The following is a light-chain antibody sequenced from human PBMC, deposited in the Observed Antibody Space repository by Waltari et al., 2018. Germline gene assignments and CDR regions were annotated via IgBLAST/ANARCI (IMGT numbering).Light chain of an antibody. CDR1: SDVGNYHL. CDR2: GAT. V-gene: IGLV2-23*01. Sequence: QSALTQPASVSGSPGQSITISCTSDVGNYHLVSWYQQRPGTAPKLKIYGATKRPSGVSDRFSGSKSVNTVSLTISGLQAEDEADYYCCTFTSSGTWVFGGGTKLTVL. J-gene: IGLJ2*01. CDR3: CTFTSSGTWV.